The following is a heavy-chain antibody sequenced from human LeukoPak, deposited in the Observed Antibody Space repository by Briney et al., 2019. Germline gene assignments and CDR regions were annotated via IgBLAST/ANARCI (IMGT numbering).Heavy chain of an antibody. CDR1: GGTFSSYA. CDR2: IIPILGIA. Sequence: SVKVSCKASGGTFSSYAISWVRQARGQGLEWMGRIIPILGIANYAQKFQGRVTITADKSTSTAYMELSSLRSEDTAVYYCARERGYSYGYSYYYGMDVWGQGTTVTVSS. CDR3: ARERGYSYGYSYYYGMDV. J-gene: IGHJ6*02. D-gene: IGHD5-18*01. V-gene: IGHV1-69*04.